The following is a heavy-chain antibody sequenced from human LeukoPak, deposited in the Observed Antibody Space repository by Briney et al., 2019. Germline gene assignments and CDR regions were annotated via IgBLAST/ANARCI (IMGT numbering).Heavy chain of an antibody. D-gene: IGHD6-13*01. J-gene: IGHJ4*02. V-gene: IGHV4-30-4*08. CDR2: IYYSGST. CDR3: AREDTAAGFDY. CDR1: GGSISSGDYY. Sequence: SETLSLTCTVSGGSISSGDYYWSWIRQPPGKGLEWIGYIYYSGSTYYNPSLKSRVTISVDTSKNQFSLKLSSVTAADTAVYYCAREDTAAGFDYWGQGTLVTVSS.